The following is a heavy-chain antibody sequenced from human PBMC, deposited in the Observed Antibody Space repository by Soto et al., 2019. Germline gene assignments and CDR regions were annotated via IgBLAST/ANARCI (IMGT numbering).Heavy chain of an antibody. CDR2: IYYSGST. Sequence: SETLSLTCTVSGGSISSYYWSWIRQPPGKGLEWIGYIYYSGSTTYNPSLKSRVTTSVDTSKHQFSLKLSSVTAADTAVYYCGRQPLPGIAVAGPYYMDVWGKGTTVTVSS. CDR3: GRQPLPGIAVAGPYYMDV. V-gene: IGHV4-59*08. D-gene: IGHD6-13*01. J-gene: IGHJ6*03. CDR1: GGSISSYY.